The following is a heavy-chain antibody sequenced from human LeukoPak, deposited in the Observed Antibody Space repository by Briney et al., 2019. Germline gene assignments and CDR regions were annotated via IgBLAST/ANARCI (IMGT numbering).Heavy chain of an antibody. CDR3: ARHSRGSYKRHFGS. J-gene: IGHJ4*02. CDR1: DDSISSNTYY. CDR2: IFYSGST. Sequence: SETLSLTCTVSDDSISSNTYYWGWVRKPPGKGLEWIGSIFYSGSTYYNPSLKSRVTISIDTSKNQFSLKLSSVTAADTAIYYCARHSRGSYKRHFGSWGQGTLVTVSS. V-gene: IGHV4-39*01. D-gene: IGHD1-26*01.